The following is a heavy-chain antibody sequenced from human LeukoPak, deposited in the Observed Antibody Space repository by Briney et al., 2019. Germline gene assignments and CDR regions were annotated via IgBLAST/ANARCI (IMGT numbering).Heavy chain of an antibody. D-gene: IGHD2-21*02. J-gene: IGHJ5*01. V-gene: IGHV3-30-3*01. Sequence: GGSLRLSCVVSGFINNYAMHWVRLGPGKGLEWVAVISYDGINKYYADSMEGRFTISRDISGNTLYLQMNSLRPEDTAVYYCARAFCGGDCYSEFDSWGQGTLVTVSS. CDR3: ARAFCGGDCYSEFDS. CDR1: GFINNYA. CDR2: ISYDGINK.